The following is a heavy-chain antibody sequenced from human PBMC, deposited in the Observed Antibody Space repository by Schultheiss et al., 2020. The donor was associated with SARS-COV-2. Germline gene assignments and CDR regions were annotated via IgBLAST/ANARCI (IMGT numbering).Heavy chain of an antibody. Sequence: GGSLRLSCAASGFTFNHYWMHWVRQAPGKGLVWVSQINGDGTNTVYADSVKGRVIISRDNAKNTLYLQMNSLRAEDTAVYYCARDDYYDSSGYENWGQGTLVTVSS. V-gene: IGHV3-74*01. CDR3: ARDDYYDSSGYEN. CDR1: GFTFNHYW. J-gene: IGHJ4*02. CDR2: INGDGTNT. D-gene: IGHD3-22*01.